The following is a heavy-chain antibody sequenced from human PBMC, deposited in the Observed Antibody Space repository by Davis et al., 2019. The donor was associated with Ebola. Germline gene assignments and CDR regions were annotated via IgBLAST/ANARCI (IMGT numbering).Heavy chain of an antibody. CDR3: VKQLVLYFDY. Sequence: GESLKISCAASGFTFSSYAMSWVRQAPGKGLEWVSAISGSGGSTYYADSVKGRFTISRDNSKKTLYLQMNSRRAEDTAVYYCVKQLVLYFDYWGQGTLVTVSS. CDR2: ISGSGGST. CDR1: GFTFSSYA. J-gene: IGHJ4*02. V-gene: IGHV3-23*01. D-gene: IGHD6-13*01.